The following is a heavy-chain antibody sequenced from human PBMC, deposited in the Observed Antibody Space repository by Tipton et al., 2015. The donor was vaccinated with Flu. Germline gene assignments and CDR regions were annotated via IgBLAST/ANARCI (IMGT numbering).Heavy chain of an antibody. V-gene: IGHV3-23*01. Sequence: GSLRLSCTASGFTFSIYAMTWVCQAPGKGLEWVSSITGSGSYTYYTDSVKGRFTISRDNSNNTLYLQMNTLRPEDTALYYCAKGSATVLGDTTDFQHWGQGTLVTVSS. CDR3: AKGSATVLGDTTDFQH. D-gene: IGHD1-26*01. CDR2: ITGSGSYT. CDR1: GFTFSIYA. J-gene: IGHJ1*01.